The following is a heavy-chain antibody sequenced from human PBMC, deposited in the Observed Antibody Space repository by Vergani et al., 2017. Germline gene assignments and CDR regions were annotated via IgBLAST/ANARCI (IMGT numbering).Heavy chain of an antibody. CDR2: ISGSGGST. CDR1: GFTFSSYA. CDR3: AKLGWELLEGPYFDY. J-gene: IGHJ4*02. Sequence: EVQLLESGGGLVQPGGSLRVSCAASGFTFSSYAMSWVRQAPGKGLEWVSAISGSGGSTYYADSVKGRFTISRDNSKNTLYLQMNSLRAEDTAVYYCAKLGWELLEGPYFDYWGQGTLVTVSS. V-gene: IGHV3-23*01. D-gene: IGHD1-26*01.